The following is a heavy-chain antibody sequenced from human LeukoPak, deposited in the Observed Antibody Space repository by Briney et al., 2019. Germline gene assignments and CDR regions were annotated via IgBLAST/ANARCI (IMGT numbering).Heavy chain of an antibody. CDR2: IYYSGST. V-gene: IGHV4-30-4*07. Sequence: SETLSLTCAVSGGSISSGGYSWSWIRQPPGKGLEWIGYIYYSGSTYYNPSLKSRVTISVDTSKNQFSLKLSSVTAADTAVYYCARRRRSGSYYPHNWFDPWGQGTLVTVSS. D-gene: IGHD1-26*01. CDR1: GGSISSGGYS. CDR3: ARRRRSGSYYPHNWFDP. J-gene: IGHJ5*02.